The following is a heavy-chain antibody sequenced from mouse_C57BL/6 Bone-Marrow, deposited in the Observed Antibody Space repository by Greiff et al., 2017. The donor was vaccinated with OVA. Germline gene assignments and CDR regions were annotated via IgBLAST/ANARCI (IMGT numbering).Heavy chain of an antibody. J-gene: IGHJ4*01. V-gene: IGHV5-4*01. D-gene: IGHD2-4*01. Sequence: EVKLMESGGGLVKPGGSLKLSCAASGFTFSSYAMSWVRQTPEKGLEWVATISDGGSYTYYPDNVKGRFTISRDNAKNNLYLQMSHLKSEDTAMYYCARDGMIWGAMDYWGQGTSVTVSS. CDR2: ISDGGSYT. CDR1: GFTFSSYA. CDR3: ARDGMIWGAMDY.